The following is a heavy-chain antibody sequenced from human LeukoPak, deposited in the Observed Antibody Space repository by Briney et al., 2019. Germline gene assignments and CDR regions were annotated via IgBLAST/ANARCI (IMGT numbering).Heavy chain of an antibody. V-gene: IGHV1-69*05. D-gene: IGHD3-22*01. CDR2: VIPIFGTA. CDR3: ARGLDCLGVSAYYYGIAV. Sequence: ASLKLSCKASGGTFSRYAISWVRQAPGHGLEWMGGVIPIFGTAHYAQRFQARVTINTDESMSSAYMERRSLRSEDTAVYYCARGLDCLGVSAYYYGIAVWGQGTLVTVSS. CDR1: GGTFSRYA. J-gene: IGHJ4*02.